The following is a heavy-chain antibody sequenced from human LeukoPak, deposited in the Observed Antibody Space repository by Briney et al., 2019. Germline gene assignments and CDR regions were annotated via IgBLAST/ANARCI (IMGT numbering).Heavy chain of an antibody. CDR2: INHSGST. V-gene: IGHV4-34*01. CDR3: ARGLGFDY. J-gene: IGHJ4*02. Sequence: SETLSLTCAVYGGSFSGYYWSWIRRPPGKGLEWIGEINHSGSTNYNPSLKSRVTISVDTSKNQFSLKLSSVTAADTAVYYCARGLGFDYWGQGTLVTVSS. CDR1: GGSFSGYY. D-gene: IGHD7-27*01.